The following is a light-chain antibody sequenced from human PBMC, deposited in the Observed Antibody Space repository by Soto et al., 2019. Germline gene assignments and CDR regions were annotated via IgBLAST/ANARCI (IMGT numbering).Light chain of an antibody. Sequence: DIQLTQSPSSLSASVGDRVTITCRASQSISGWLAWYQQKPGKAPKLLIYDASSLETGVPSRFSGNGSGTEFTLTISSLQSDDVAIYYCQQENMYWTFGQGTKGDSK. J-gene: IGKJ1*01. V-gene: IGKV1-5*01. CDR3: QQENMYWT. CDR1: QSISGW. CDR2: DAS.